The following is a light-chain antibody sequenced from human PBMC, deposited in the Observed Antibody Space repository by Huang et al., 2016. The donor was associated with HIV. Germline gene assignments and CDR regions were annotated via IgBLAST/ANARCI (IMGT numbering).Light chain of an antibody. CDR2: ATS. CDR3: QQSYTSPHT. CDR1: HSVINS. V-gene: IGKV1-39*01. J-gene: IGKJ2*01. Sequence: DVELTQSPSSLSASVGDRITITCRASHSVINSLNWYQQLPEEAPRLLIYATSKLQSGVPSRFTGSGSGTDFALTINGLRPEEFATYYCQQSYTSPHTFGQGTKLE.